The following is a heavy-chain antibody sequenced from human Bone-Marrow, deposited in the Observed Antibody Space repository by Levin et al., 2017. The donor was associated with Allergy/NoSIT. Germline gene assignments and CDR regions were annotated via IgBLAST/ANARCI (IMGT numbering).Heavy chain of an antibody. CDR1: GGSISTYY. D-gene: IGHD3-22*01. V-gene: IGHV4-59*01. CDR3: ARGTYYYYDSSGYLFWIDP. Sequence: SETLSLTCTVSGGSISTYYWTWIRQPPGKGLEWIGYIYHSGSSNYNPSLKSRATISIDTSRNQFSLKLTSVTPADTAVYYCARGTYYYYDSSGYLFWIDPWGQGTLVTVSA. CDR2: IYHSGSS. J-gene: IGHJ5*02.